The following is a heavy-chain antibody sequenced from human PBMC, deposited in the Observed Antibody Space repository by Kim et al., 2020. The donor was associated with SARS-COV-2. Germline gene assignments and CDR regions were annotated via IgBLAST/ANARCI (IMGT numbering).Heavy chain of an antibody. D-gene: IGHD7-27*01. V-gene: IGHV3-21*01. CDR2: ISSSSSYI. J-gene: IGHJ6*02. CDR3: ASSWGNLNYYGMDV. Sequence: GGSLRLSCAASGFTFSSYSMNWVRQAPGKGLEWVSSISSSSSYIYYADSVKGRFTISRDNAKNSLYLQMNSLRAEDTAVYYCASSWGNLNYYGMDVWGQGTTVTVSS. CDR1: GFTFSSYS.